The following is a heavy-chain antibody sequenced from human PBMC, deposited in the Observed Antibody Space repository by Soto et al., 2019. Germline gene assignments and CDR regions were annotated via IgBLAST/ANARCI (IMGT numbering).Heavy chain of an antibody. V-gene: IGHV3-23*01. CDR2: ISGSGGST. Sequence: RLSCAASGFTFSSYAMSWVRQAPGKGLEWVSAISGSGGSTYYADSVKGRFTISRDNSKNTLYLQMNSLRAEDTAVYYCAKVSAPFPSYSDAFDIWGQGTTVTVSS. CDR3: AKVSAPFPSYSDAFDI. CDR1: GFTFSSYA. D-gene: IGHD2-21*01. J-gene: IGHJ3*02.